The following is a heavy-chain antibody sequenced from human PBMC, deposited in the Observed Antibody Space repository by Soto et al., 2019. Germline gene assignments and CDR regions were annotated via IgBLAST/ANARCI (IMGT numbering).Heavy chain of an antibody. CDR2: ISSDSRTI. Sequence: GGSLRLSCVASGFCLSDYALNWVRQAPGKGLEWVSFISSDSRTIYYADSVEGRFTVSRDNARNSVSLQMDSLRDGDAAVYYCARIKLVEWFFINVDVYDMDVWGQGTPVTVSS. CDR3: ARIKLVEWFFINVDVYDMDV. V-gene: IGHV3-48*02. D-gene: IGHD3-3*01. J-gene: IGHJ6*02. CDR1: GFCLSDYA.